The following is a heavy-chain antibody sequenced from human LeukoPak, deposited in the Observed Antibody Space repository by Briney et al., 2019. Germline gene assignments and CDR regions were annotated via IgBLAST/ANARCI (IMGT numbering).Heavy chain of an antibody. J-gene: IGHJ4*02. Sequence: GGSLRLSCAASGFTVTTNYMTWVRQAPGRGLEWVSIIYSGGYTDYADSVKGRFTISRDNSKNTLDLQMNSLRAEDTAVYYCARRLEYSGSKGVFDYWGQGTLVTVSS. CDR3: ARRLEYSGSKGVFDY. CDR1: GFTVTTNY. V-gene: IGHV3-66*01. CDR2: IYSGGYT. D-gene: IGHD1-26*01.